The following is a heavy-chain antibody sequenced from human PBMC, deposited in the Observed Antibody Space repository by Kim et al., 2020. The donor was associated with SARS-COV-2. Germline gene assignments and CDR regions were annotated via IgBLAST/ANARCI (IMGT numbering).Heavy chain of an antibody. CDR2: TTGGGETT. CDR1: GFSFSNYG. J-gene: IGHJ4*02. Sequence: GGSLRPSCAASGFSFSNYGMSWVRQAPGKGLEWVSGTTGGGETTYYADSVRGRFTISRDNSKNTLYLQMNSLRVEDTAVYYCAKRGRSVASGDFDYWGQGTLVTVSS. CDR3: AKRGRSVASGDFDY. D-gene: IGHD6-13*01. V-gene: IGHV3-23*01.